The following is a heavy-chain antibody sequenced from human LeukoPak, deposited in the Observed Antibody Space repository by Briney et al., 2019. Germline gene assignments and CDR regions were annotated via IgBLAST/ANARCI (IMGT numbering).Heavy chain of an antibody. D-gene: IGHD3-16*02. CDR1: GDSITGYY. Sequence: SETLSLTCSVSGDSITGYYWGWIRQPPGKGLEWIGNIYYTGNTYYNSSLKSRVTISLDTSKNQFSLKLSSVTAADTAVYYCARAEPYDYVWGSYRPQPFGFDYWGQGTLVTVSS. V-gene: IGHV4-39*07. CDR2: IYYTGNT. J-gene: IGHJ4*02. CDR3: ARAEPYDYVWGSYRPQPFGFDY.